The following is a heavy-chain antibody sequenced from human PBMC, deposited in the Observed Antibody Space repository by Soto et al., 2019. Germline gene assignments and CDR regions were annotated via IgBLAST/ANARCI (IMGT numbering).Heavy chain of an antibody. V-gene: IGHV4-39*01. CDR1: GGSISSSSYY. CDR2: IYYSGST. J-gene: IGHJ6*02. CDR3: ARVGITMVRGVTSPLYYYYYYGMDV. D-gene: IGHD3-10*01. Sequence: SETLSLTCTVSGGSISSSSYYWGWIRQPPGKGLEWIGSIYYSGSTYYNPSLKSRVTISVDTSKNQFSLKLSSVTAADTAVYYCARVGITMVRGVTSPLYYYYYYGMDVWAKGPRSPSP.